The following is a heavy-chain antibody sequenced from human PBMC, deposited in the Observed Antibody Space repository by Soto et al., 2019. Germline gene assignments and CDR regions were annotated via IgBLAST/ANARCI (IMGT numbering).Heavy chain of an antibody. Sequence: QVQLVQSGAEVKKPGSSVKVSCKASGGTFSSYTISWVRQDPGQGLEWMGRIIPILGIANYAQKFQGRVTITADKSTSTAYMELSSLTSEDTAVYYCTIMVRGVFDYWGQGTLVTVSS. CDR2: IIPILGIA. CDR1: GGTFSSYT. CDR3: TIMVRGVFDY. V-gene: IGHV1-69*02. J-gene: IGHJ4*02. D-gene: IGHD3-10*01.